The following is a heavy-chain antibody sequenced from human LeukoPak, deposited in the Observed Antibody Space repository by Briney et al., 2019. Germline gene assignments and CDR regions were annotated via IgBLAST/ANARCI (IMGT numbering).Heavy chain of an antibody. CDR1: GFTFSSYA. CDR2: ISGSGGST. Sequence: GGPLRLSCAASGFTFSSYAMSWVRQAPGKGLEWVSAISGSGGSTYYADSVKGRFTISRDNSKNTLYLQMNSLRAEDTAVYYCAKSEYQLSFSRPDYWGQGTLVTVSS. V-gene: IGHV3-23*01. D-gene: IGHD2-2*01. J-gene: IGHJ4*02. CDR3: AKSEYQLSFSRPDY.